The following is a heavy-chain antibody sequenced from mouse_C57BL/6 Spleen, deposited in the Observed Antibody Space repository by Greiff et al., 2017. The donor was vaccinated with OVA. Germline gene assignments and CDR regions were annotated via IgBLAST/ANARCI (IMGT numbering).Heavy chain of an antibody. D-gene: IGHD2-2*01. V-gene: IGHV1-80*01. CDR3: ARSAYGYGAMDY. CDR2: IYPGDGDT. Sequence: QVQLKQSGAELVKPGASVKISCKASGYAFSSYWMNWVKQRPGKGLEWIGQIYPGDGDTNYNGKFKGKATLTADKSSSTAYMQLSSLTSEDSAVYFCARSAYGYGAMDYWGQGTSVTVSS. CDR1: GYAFSSYW. J-gene: IGHJ4*01.